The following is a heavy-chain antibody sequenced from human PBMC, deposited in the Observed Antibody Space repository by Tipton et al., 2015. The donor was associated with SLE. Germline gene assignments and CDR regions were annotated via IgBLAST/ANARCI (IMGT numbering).Heavy chain of an antibody. CDR1: GYTFTSYY. V-gene: IGHV1-46*01. CDR3: ARRTTVTSFYYGLDV. CDR2: IIPVISIT. D-gene: IGHD4-17*01. J-gene: IGHJ6*02. Sequence: QSGAEVKKPGASVKVSCKASGYTFTSYYMHWVRQAPGQGLEWMGTIIPVISITTYAQKFQGRVTITTDESTSTAYMELSSLRSDDTAVYYCARRTTVTSFYYGLDVWGQGTTVTVSS.